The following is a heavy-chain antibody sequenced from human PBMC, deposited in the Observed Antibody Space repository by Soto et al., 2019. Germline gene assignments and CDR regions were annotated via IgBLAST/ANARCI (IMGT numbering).Heavy chain of an antibody. D-gene: IGHD3-16*01. V-gene: IGHV3-74*01. CDR2: MNEDGTTI. J-gene: IGHJ5*01. CDR3: APDLGGPQGS. Sequence: EVQLVESGGGLVQPGGSLRLSCAASGFTFSNYWMHWVRQGPGKGLVWVSRMNEDGTTIDYADSVKGRFTISRDNAKSTLYLQMNSLRAEDTAVYYCAPDLGGPQGSWGHGTLVTVSS. CDR1: GFTFSNYW.